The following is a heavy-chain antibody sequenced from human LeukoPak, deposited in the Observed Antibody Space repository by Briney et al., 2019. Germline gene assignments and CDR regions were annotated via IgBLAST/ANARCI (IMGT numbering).Heavy chain of an antibody. Sequence: SVKVSCKASGGTFSSYAISWVRQAPGQGLEWMGGIIPIFGTANYAQKFQGRVTITADESTSTAYMELSSLRSEDTAVYYCARGGYDLSYDVAYYFDYWGQGTLVTVSS. CDR2: IIPIFGTA. J-gene: IGHJ4*02. D-gene: IGHD5-12*01. CDR1: GGTFSSYA. CDR3: ARGGYDLSYDVAYYFDY. V-gene: IGHV1-69*01.